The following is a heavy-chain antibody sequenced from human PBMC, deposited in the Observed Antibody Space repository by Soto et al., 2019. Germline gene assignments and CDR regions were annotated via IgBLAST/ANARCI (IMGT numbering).Heavy chain of an antibody. CDR3: ARQIVVVAAKGHYYYYGMDV. D-gene: IGHD2-15*01. V-gene: IGHV4-39*01. J-gene: IGHJ6*02. CDR1: GGSISSSSYY. Sequence: SETLSLTCTVSGGSISSSSYYWGWIRQPPGKGLEWIGSIYYSGSTYYNPSLKSRVTISVDTSKNQFSLKLSSVTAADTAVYYCARQIVVVAAKGHYYYYGMDVWGQGTTVTVSS. CDR2: IYYSGST.